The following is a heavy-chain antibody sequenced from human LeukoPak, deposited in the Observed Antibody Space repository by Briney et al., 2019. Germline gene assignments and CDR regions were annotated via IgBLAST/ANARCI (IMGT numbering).Heavy chain of an antibody. V-gene: IGHV3-23*01. D-gene: IGHD3-3*01. CDR1: GFTFSDYP. CDR3: AKELWEGSGYIDS. Sequence: GGSLRLSCAASGFTFSDYPMAWLRQAQGKGLEWVSVVSGSGGKTLYVDSVKGRFTISRDNSKNTLSLQMNSLKAEGTALYFCAKELWEGSGYIDSWGQGTLVTVSS. CDR2: VSGSGGKT. J-gene: IGHJ4*02.